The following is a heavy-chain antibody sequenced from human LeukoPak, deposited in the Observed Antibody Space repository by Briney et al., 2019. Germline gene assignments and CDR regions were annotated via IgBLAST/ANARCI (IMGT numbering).Heavy chain of an antibody. J-gene: IGHJ6*03. CDR1: GGSLSSGSYY. CDR3: ARDCLATSYYYYYMDV. CDR2: IYTSGST. V-gene: IGHV4-61*02. Sequence: PSHTLSLTCTVSGGSLSSGSYYWSWIRQPAGKGLEWVGRIYTSGSTNYNPSLKSRVTISVDTSKNQFSLKLSSVTAADTAVYYCARDCLATSYYYYYMDVWGKGTTVTVSS. D-gene: IGHD5-24*01.